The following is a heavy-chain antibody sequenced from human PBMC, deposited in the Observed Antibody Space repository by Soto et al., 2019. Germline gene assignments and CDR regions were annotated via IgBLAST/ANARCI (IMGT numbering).Heavy chain of an antibody. Sequence: QVQLVQSGAEVKKPGSSVKVSCKASGGTFSSYAISWVRQAPGQGLEWMGGIIPIFGTANYAQKFQGRVTITEDESTSTAYMELSSLRSEDTAVYYCARGLKGYYGSGSESYHYGMDVWGQGTTVTVSS. J-gene: IGHJ6*02. D-gene: IGHD3-10*01. V-gene: IGHV1-69*12. CDR1: GGTFSSYA. CDR2: IIPIFGTA. CDR3: ARGLKGYYGSGSESYHYGMDV.